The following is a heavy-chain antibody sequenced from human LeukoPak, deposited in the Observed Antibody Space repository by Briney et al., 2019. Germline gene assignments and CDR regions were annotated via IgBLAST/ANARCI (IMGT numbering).Heavy chain of an antibody. CDR1: GFPFSSYW. Sequence: GGSLRLSCVASGFPFSSYWMTWVRQAPGKGLEWVANIKQDGSKKSYVDSVKGRFTISRDNAKNSLYLQMNSLRSEDTAIYYCTRVGYIDEGIDYWGQGTLVTVSS. V-gene: IGHV3-7*04. CDR2: IKQDGSKK. J-gene: IGHJ4*02. CDR3: TRVGYIDEGIDY. D-gene: IGHD5-24*01.